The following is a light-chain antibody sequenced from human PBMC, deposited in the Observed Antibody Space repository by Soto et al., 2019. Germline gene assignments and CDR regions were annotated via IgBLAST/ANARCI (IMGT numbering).Light chain of an antibody. V-gene: IGKV3-20*01. J-gene: IGKJ1*01. CDR3: QQYGTSPPT. CDR2: GAS. CDR1: QSVGSN. Sequence: EIVMTQSPAPLSVSPGERATLSSRASQSVGSNLAWYLQKPGQAPRLLISGASSRATGIPDRFSGSGSGTDFTLTISRLEPEDFAVFYCQQYGTSPPTFGQGTKVDIK.